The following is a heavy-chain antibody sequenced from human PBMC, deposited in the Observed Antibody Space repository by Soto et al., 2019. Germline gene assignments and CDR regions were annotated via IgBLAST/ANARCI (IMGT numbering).Heavy chain of an antibody. CDR1: GGSISSYY. J-gene: IGHJ5*02. D-gene: IGHD6-13*01. CDR3: AREIAAARGFDP. Sequence: SETLSLTCTVSGGSISSYYWSWVRQPPGKGLEWIGYIYYSGSTNYNPSLKSRVTISVDTSKNQFSLKLSSVTAADTAVYYCAREIAAARGFDPWGQGTLVTVSS. CDR2: IYYSGST. V-gene: IGHV4-59*01.